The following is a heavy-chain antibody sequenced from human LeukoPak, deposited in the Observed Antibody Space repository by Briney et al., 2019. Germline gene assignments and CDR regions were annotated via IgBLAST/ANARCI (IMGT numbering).Heavy chain of an antibody. Sequence: SVKVSCKASGGTFSSYAISWVRQAPGQGLEWMGGIIPIFGTANYAQKFQGRVTITTDESTSTAYMELSSPRSEDTAVYYCARESRGMTLWFDPWGQGTLVTVSS. CDR1: GGTFSSYA. CDR2: IIPIFGTA. J-gene: IGHJ5*02. CDR3: ARESRGMTLWFDP. V-gene: IGHV1-69*05. D-gene: IGHD3-16*01.